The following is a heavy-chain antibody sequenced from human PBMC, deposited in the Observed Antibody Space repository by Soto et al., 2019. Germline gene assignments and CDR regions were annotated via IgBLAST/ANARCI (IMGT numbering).Heavy chain of an antibody. D-gene: IGHD6-19*01. CDR2: ISSSGST. CDR1: GGCVSSGSYY. J-gene: IGHJ6*02. CDR3: ARAGSSGWHHV. V-gene: IGHV4-61*01. Sequence: SETLSLTCTVSGGCVSSGSYYWSGIRQPPGKGLEWIGYISSSGSTNYNPSLKSRATISVDTSKNQFSLKLNSVTAADTAVYYCARAGSSGWHHVWGQGTTVTVSS.